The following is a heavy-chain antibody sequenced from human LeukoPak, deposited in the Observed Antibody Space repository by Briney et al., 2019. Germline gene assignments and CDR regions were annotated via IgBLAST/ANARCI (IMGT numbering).Heavy chain of an antibody. Sequence: GGSLRLSCAASGFTFSSHWMSWVGQAPGKGVERVANIFQDGSKKYYVDSVKGRFTISRDNGKNSLYLQMNSLRAEDTAVYYCARNEKWGRDYWGQGTLVTVSS. J-gene: IGHJ4*02. D-gene: IGHD1-26*01. CDR1: GFTFSSHW. V-gene: IGHV3-7*03. CDR3: ARNEKWGRDY. CDR2: IFQDGSKK.